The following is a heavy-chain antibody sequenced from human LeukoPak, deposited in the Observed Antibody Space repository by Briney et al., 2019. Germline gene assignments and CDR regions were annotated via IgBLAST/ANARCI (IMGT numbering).Heavy chain of an antibody. Sequence: PGGSLRLSCAASAFTFRTYVMTWVRQAPGKGLEWVSMITGSGGDTYSADSVKGRFTISRDNSRNTLYLEMNSLRSDDTAVYYGAKALFGWNALDVWGQGTTVTVSS. J-gene: IGHJ6*02. CDR3: AKALFGWNALDV. CDR1: AFTFRTYV. V-gene: IGHV3-23*01. D-gene: IGHD6-19*01. CDR2: ITGSGGDT.